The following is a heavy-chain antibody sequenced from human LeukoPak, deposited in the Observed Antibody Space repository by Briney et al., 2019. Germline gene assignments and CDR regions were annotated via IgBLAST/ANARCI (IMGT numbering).Heavy chain of an antibody. CDR3: ARDGDSSSWYPFDY. Sequence: SETLSLTCTVSGGSISSYYWSWLRQPPGKGLEWIGYIYYSGSTNYNPSLKSRVTISVDTSKNQFSLKLSSVTAADTAVYYCARDGDSSSWYPFDYWGQGTLVTVSS. CDR1: GGSISSYY. J-gene: IGHJ4*02. D-gene: IGHD6-13*01. CDR2: IYYSGST. V-gene: IGHV4-59*01.